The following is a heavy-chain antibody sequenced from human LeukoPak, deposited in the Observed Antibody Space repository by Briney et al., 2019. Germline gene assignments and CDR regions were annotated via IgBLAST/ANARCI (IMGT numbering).Heavy chain of an antibody. D-gene: IGHD3-10*01. V-gene: IGHV3-74*01. CDR3: ARDRGPRTGFMVREAYDY. J-gene: IGHJ4*02. CDR1: GFTFSDYW. CDR2: INTDGSIT. Sequence: AGGSLRLSCAASGFTFSDYWIHWVRQAPGKGLVWVSRINTDGSITNYADSVKGRFSISRDNAENTLYLQMSSLRAEDTAVYYCARDRGPRTGFMVREAYDYWGQGTLVTVSS.